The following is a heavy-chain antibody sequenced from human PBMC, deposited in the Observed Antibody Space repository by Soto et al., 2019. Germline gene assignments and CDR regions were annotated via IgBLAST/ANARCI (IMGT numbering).Heavy chain of an antibody. CDR3: ARGGLGSGYYNNGMDV. V-gene: IGHV1-18*01. J-gene: IGHJ6*02. Sequence: ASVKVSCKASGYTFTTYGIAWVRQAPGQGLEWMGWISAYNGNTNYAQKVQGRVTMTTDKSTGTAYMELRNLRSDDTAYYYCARGGLGSGYYNNGMDVWGQGTTVTVSS. CDR2: ISAYNGNT. CDR1: GYTFTTYG.